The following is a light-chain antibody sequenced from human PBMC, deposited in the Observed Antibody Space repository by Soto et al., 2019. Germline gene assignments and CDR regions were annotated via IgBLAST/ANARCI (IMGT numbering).Light chain of an antibody. Sequence: QSALTQPPSASGSPGQSVAIFCTGTSSDVGAYNSVSWYQQHPGKAPKLMIYDVSKRPSGVPDRFSGSKSGNTASLTVSGLQAEDEANYYCSSYAGTHVVFGTGTKLTVL. J-gene: IGLJ1*01. CDR3: SSYAGTHVV. CDR1: SSDVGAYNS. V-gene: IGLV2-8*01. CDR2: DVS.